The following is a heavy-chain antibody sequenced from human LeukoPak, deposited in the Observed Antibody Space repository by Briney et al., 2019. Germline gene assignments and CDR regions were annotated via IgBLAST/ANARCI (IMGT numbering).Heavy chain of an antibody. V-gene: IGHV1-2*06. CDR3: ARPRATKLVDDGFDI. Sequence: GASVKVSCKASGYTFTDYYIHWVRQAPGQGLEWMGRINPDSGGTNFARKFQARVTVTRDTSISTAYMELSTLRSDDTAVYYCARPRATKLVDDGFDIWGQGTIVTVSS. CDR1: GYTFTDYY. CDR2: INPDSGGT. D-gene: IGHD1-26*01. J-gene: IGHJ3*02.